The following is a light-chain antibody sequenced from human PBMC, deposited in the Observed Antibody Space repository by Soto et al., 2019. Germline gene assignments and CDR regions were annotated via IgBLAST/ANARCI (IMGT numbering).Light chain of an antibody. CDR1: SSTVGGFNV. V-gene: IGLV2-23*01. CDR2: EGI. J-gene: IGLJ1*01. CDR3: CSYVGATTYV. Sequence: QSALTQPASVSGSPGQSITISCTGTSSTVGGFNVVSWYQQHPGKAPKVIIYEGIKRPSGVSNRFSGSNSGSTASLTISGLQAEDEADYYCCSYVGATTYVFGTGTKVTLL.